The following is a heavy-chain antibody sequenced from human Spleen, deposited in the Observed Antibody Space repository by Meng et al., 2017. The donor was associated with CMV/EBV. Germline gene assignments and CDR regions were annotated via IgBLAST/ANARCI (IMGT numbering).Heavy chain of an antibody. CDR2: IYFNGST. V-gene: IGHV4-59*12. CDR3: TRGPQVSWLRSRFATFDL. J-gene: IGHJ3*01. CDR1: GGSISTYY. Sequence: SETLSLTCTVSGGSISTYYWTWVRQPPGKGLDWIGCIYFNGSTNYNPSLKSRVTISVDKSKNQFSLRLTSVTAADTAVYYCTRGPQVSWLRSRFATFDLWGQGTMVTVSS. D-gene: IGHD5-12*01.